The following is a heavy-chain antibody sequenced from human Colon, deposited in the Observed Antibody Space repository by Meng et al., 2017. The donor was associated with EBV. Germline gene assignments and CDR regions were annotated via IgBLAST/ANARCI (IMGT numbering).Heavy chain of an antibody. D-gene: IGHD3-9*01. J-gene: IGHJ4*02. CDR3: ARVPTTGYKDH. CDR2: VSHPGSA. CDR1: GGSFSGYV. Sequence: VLLQQLGGGPLKPSGPLVLTCTGNGGSFSGYVWSGVRQPPGKGMEWIGEVSHPGSANYNPSLKSRVTISVDASEKQFSLRLTPVTAADSAVYYCARVPTTGYKDHWGQGTLVTVSS. V-gene: IGHV4-34*01.